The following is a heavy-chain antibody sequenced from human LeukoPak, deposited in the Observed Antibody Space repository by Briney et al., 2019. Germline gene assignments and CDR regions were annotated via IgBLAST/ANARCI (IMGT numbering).Heavy chain of an antibody. D-gene: IGHD1-26*01. J-gene: IGHJ4*02. CDR1: GESLNSYY. V-gene: IGHV4-34*01. Sequence: SETLSLTCAVYGESLNSYYWSWVRQPPGEGLEWIGEIYESGTTKYNPSLKSRVTISMVPSKQQFSLSLNSVTAADTAVYYCARGAWASRLGSWGLGTPVIVSS. CDR3: ARGAWASRLGS. CDR2: IYESGTT.